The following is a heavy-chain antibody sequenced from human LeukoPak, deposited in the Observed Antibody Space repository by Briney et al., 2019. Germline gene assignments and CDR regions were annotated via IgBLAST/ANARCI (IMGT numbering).Heavy chain of an antibody. CDR2: IIPILGIA. V-gene: IGHV1-69*04. J-gene: IGHJ6*02. CDR1: GGTFSSYA. Sequence: SVKVSCKASGGTFSSYAISWVRQAPGQGLEWMGRIIPILGIANYAQKFQGRVTITADKSTSTAYMELSSLRSEDTAVCYCARDKDIVATMHPLYYYYYGMDVWGQGTTVTVSS. CDR3: ARDKDIVATMHPLYYYYYGMDV. D-gene: IGHD5-12*01.